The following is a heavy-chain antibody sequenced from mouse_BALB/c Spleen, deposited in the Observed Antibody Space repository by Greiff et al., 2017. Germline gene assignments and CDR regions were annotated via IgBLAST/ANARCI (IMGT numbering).Heavy chain of an antibody. J-gene: IGHJ2*01. CDR2: INPSTGYT. CDR1: GYTFTSYT. D-gene: IGHD1-1*01. V-gene: IGHV1-4*02. Sequence: LVESAAELARPGASVKMSCKASGYTFTSYTMYWVKQRPGQGLEWIGYINPSTGYTEYNQKFKDKATLTADKSSSTAYMQLSSLTSEDSAVYTGASGNYYDSSFDFDYWGQGTTLTVSS. CDR3: ASGNYYDSSFDFDY.